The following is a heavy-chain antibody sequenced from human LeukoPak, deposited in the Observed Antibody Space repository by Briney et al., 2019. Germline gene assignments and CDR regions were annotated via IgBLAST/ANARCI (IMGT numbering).Heavy chain of an antibody. Sequence: GGSLRLSCAASGFNIRDHYMGWIRQAPGKGLEWVSSISSSSSYIYYADSVKGRFTISRDNAKNSLYLQMNSLRAEDTAVYYCARDHDFGVVIMLFDYWGQGTLVTVSS. D-gene: IGHD3-3*01. V-gene: IGHV3-11*06. J-gene: IGHJ4*02. CDR1: GFNIRDHY. CDR3: ARDHDFGVVIMLFDY. CDR2: ISSSSSYI.